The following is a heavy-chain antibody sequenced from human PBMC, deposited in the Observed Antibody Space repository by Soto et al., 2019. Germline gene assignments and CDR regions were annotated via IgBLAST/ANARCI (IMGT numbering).Heavy chain of an antibody. CDR1: GGSISSGGYY. Sequence: SETLSLTCTVSGGSISSGGYYWSWIRQHPGKGLEWIGYIYYSGSTYYNPSLKSRVTISVDTSKNQFSLKLSSVTAADTAVYYCARLAVAGAPFVWFDPWGQGTLVTVSS. V-gene: IGHV4-31*03. CDR2: IYYSGST. D-gene: IGHD6-19*01. CDR3: ARLAVAGAPFVWFDP. J-gene: IGHJ5*02.